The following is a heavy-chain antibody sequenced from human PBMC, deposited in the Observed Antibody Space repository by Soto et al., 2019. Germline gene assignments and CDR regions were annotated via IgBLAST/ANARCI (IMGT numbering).Heavy chain of an antibody. V-gene: IGHV1-69*13. J-gene: IGHJ6*02. CDR2: IIPIFGTA. D-gene: IGHD2-2*01. CDR3: ARDRWVGYCISTSCPRPYYYGMDV. Sequence: SVKVSCKASGGTFSSYAISWVRQAPGQGLEWMGGIIPIFGTANYAQKFQGRVTITADESTSTAYTELSSLRSEDTAVYYCARDRWVGYCISTSCPRPYYYGMDVWGQGTTVTVSS. CDR1: GGTFSSYA.